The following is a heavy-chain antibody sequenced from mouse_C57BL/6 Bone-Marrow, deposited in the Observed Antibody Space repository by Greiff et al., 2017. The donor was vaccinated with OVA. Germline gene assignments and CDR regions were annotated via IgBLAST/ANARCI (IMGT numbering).Heavy chain of an antibody. CDR3: AGSNYLAY. CDR1: GFTFSDYY. J-gene: IGHJ3*01. V-gene: IGHV5-12*01. CDR2: ISNGGGST. Sequence: EVKLMESGGGLVQPGGSLKLSCAASGFTFSDYYMYWVRQTPEKRLEWVAYISNGGGSTDYPDTVKGRFTISRDNAKNTLYLQMSRLKSEDTARYYCAGSNYLAYWGQGTLVTVSA. D-gene: IGHD2-5*01.